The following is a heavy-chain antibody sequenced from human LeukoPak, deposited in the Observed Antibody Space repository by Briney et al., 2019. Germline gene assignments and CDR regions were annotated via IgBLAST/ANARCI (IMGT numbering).Heavy chain of an antibody. J-gene: IGHJ6*02. V-gene: IGHV5-51*01. Sequence: GESLQISCKGSGYSFTSYWIGWVRQMPGKGLEWMGIIYPGDSDTRYSPSFQGQVTISADKSISTAYLQWSSLKASDTAMYYCARQDILTGEYYYGMDVWGQGTTVTVSS. CDR3: ARQDILTGEYYYGMDV. D-gene: IGHD3-9*01. CDR2: IYPGDSDT. CDR1: GYSFTSYW.